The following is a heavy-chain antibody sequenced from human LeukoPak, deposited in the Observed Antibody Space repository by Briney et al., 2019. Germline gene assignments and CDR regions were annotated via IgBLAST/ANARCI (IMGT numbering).Heavy chain of an antibody. Sequence: SETLSFTCTVSGGSISSYYWSWIRQPPGKGLEWIGYIYYSGSTNYNPSLKSRVTISVDTSKNQFSLKLSSVTAADTAVYYCARDSSRSNDAFDIWGQGTMVTVSS. J-gene: IGHJ3*02. CDR3: ARDSSRSNDAFDI. CDR2: IYYSGST. D-gene: IGHD6-13*01. V-gene: IGHV4-59*08. CDR1: GGSISSYY.